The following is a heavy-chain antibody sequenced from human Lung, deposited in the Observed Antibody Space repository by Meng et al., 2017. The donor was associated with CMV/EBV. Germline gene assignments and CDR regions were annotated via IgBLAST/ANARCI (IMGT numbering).Heavy chain of an antibody. D-gene: IGHD2-15*01. Sequence: LRLSCTVSGASISGGDLYWSWIRQPPGKGLEWIGYIYYSESTYFKSSLRSRVTISDETSKNQFSLRLTSVTAADTAVYYCARSRAGAATPSPDYWGQGTLVTVSS. V-gene: IGHV4-30-4*08. CDR2: IYYSEST. CDR3: ARSRAGAATPSPDY. CDR1: GASISGGDLY. J-gene: IGHJ4*02.